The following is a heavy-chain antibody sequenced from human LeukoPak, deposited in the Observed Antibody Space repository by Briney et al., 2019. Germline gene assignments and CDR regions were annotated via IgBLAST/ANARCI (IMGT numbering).Heavy chain of an antibody. CDR2: ISGSGGST. V-gene: IGHV3-23*01. J-gene: IGHJ4*02. CDR1: GFTFSSYA. Sequence: QPGGSLRLSCAASGFTFSSYAMSWVRQAPGKGLEWVSAISGSGGSTYYTDSVKGRFTISRDNSKNTLYLQMHSLRAEDTAVYYCAKGGPPEQWLVPLPFAYWGQGTLVTVSS. D-gene: IGHD6-19*01. CDR3: AKGGPPEQWLVPLPFAY.